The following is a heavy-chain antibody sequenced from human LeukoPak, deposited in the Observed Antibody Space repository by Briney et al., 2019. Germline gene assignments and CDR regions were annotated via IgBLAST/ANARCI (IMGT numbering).Heavy chain of an antibody. Sequence: RASVKVSCKASGYTFTSYDISWVRQAPGQGLEWMGRIIPILGIANYAQKFQGRVTITADKSTSTAYMELSSLRSEDTAVYYCAVGYCTNGVCYSYYYGVDVWGQGTTVTVSS. D-gene: IGHD2-8*01. J-gene: IGHJ6*02. V-gene: IGHV1-69*04. CDR1: GYTFTSYD. CDR2: IIPILGIA. CDR3: AVGYCTNGVCYSYYYGVDV.